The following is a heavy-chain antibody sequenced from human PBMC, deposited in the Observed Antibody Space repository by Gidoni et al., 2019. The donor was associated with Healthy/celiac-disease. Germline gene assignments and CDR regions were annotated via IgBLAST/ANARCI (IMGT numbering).Heavy chain of an antibody. CDR3: ARSRRDGYSWGFDY. Sequence: QVQLVQSGAEVKKPGSSVKVSCKASGGTFSSYDIRWVRQAPGQGLEWMGGIIPILGTANYEQKFQGRVTITADESTSTAYMELSSLRSEDTAVYYCARSRRDGYSWGFDYWGQGTLVTVSS. J-gene: IGHJ4*02. V-gene: IGHV1-69*01. CDR2: IIPILGTA. CDR1: GGTFSSYD. D-gene: IGHD5-18*01.